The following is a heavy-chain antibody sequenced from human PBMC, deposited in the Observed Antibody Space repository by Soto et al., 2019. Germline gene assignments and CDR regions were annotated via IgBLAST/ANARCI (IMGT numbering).Heavy chain of an antibody. J-gene: IGHJ4*02. CDR2: ISGSGGST. Sequence: VGSLRLSCASSVFTFSSYAMSWVRHSPGKGLEWVSAISGSGGSTYYADSVKGRFTISRDNSKNTLYLQMNSLRAEDTAVYYCAKKKSRGWTDVIDDWGQATLVSVSS. CDR3: AKKKSRGWTDVIDD. CDR1: VFTFSSYA. V-gene: IGHV3-23*01. D-gene: IGHD6-19*01.